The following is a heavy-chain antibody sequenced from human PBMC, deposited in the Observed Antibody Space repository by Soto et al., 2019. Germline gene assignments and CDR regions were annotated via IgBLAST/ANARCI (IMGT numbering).Heavy chain of an antibody. D-gene: IGHD1-26*01. CDR3: ALRKTGSDFDV. Sequence: GGSLRLSCTASGFTFSTYAMSWVRQAPGKGLEWVSAISATGAGTYYADSVTGRFTNTKDNSKNTLEPQMNSLGAEDTAVYYLALRKTGSDFDVWGQGTMVTVSS. CDR2: ISATGAGT. J-gene: IGHJ4*02. V-gene: IGHV3-23*01. CDR1: GFTFSTYA.